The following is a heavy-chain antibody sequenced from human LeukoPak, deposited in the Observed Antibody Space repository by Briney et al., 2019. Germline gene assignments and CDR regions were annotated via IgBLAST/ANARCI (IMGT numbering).Heavy chain of an antibody. V-gene: IGHV1-2*02. CDR3: ARSIVVVPAGFDY. D-gene: IGHD2-2*01. Sequence: GASVKVSCKASGYTFTGYYMHWVRQAPGQGLEWMGWINPNSGGTNYAQKFQGRVTMTRDTSISTAYMELSRLRSDDTAVYYCARSIVVVPAGFDYWGQGTLVTVSS. CDR2: INPNSGGT. CDR1: GYTFTGYY. J-gene: IGHJ4*02.